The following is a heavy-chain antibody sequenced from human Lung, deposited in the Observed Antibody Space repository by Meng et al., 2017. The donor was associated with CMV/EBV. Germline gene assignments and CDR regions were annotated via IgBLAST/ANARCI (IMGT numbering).Heavy chain of an antibody. CDR1: GFTFSKYD. CDR3: ARVFPRSTSFGVVFDY. Sequence: GESLKISCAGSGFTFSKYDMDWVRQAPGKGLEWVAFISYDGNNQYYADSVKGRFTISRDNSKNTLYLQMNSLRAEDTALYYCARVFPRSTSFGVVFDYWGQGTLVTVSS. V-gene: IGHV3-30*04. D-gene: IGHD3-3*01. J-gene: IGHJ4*02. CDR2: ISYDGNNQ.